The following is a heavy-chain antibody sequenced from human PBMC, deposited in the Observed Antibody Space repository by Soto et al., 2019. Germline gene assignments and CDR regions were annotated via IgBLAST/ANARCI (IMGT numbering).Heavy chain of an antibody. Sequence: GASVKVSCKAPGYSFTDYAVHWARQATGQRLEWMGWMNAGNGNTKYSQKFQGRVTIIRDTSASTAYMELSSLGSEDTAVYYCARDSPLLWWRAFDIWGQGTMVTVSS. V-gene: IGHV1-3*01. D-gene: IGHD2-21*01. J-gene: IGHJ3*02. CDR2: MNAGNGNT. CDR3: ARDSPLLWWRAFDI. CDR1: GYSFTDYA.